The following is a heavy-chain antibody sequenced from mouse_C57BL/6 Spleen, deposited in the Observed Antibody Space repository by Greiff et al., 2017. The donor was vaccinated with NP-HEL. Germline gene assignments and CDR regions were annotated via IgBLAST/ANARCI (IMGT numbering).Heavy chain of an antibody. Sequence: QVQLQQPGAELVKPGASVKMSCKASGYTFTSYWITWVKQRPGQGLEWIGDIYPGSGSTNYNGKFKGKATLTADKSSSTAYMQLSSLTSEDSVVYFCARIETYWGQGTTLTVSS. V-gene: IGHV1-55*01. CDR3: ARIETY. J-gene: IGHJ2*01. CDR1: GYTFTSYW. CDR2: IYPGSGST.